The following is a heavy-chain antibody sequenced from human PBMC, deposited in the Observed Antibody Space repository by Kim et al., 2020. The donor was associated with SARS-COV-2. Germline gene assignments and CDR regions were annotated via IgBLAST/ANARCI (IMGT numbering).Heavy chain of an antibody. CDR1: GFTFSSYS. CDR3: ARDYLVSSSWYDYYYYYGMDV. V-gene: IGHV3-21*01. Sequence: GGSLRLSCAASGFTFSSYSMNWVRQAPGKGLECVSSISSSSSYIYYADSVKGRFTISRDNAKNSLYLQMNSLRAEDTAVYYCARDYLVSSSWYDYYYYYGMDVWGQGTTVTVSS. D-gene: IGHD6-13*01. CDR2: ISSSSSYI. J-gene: IGHJ6*02.